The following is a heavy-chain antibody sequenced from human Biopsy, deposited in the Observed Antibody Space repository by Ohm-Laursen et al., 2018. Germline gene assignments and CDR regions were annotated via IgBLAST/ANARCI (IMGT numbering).Heavy chain of an antibody. CDR2: ISYDGSNK. CDR3: AKDLVVRGVGDHGMDV. V-gene: IGHV3-30*18. Sequence: SLRLSCAASGFTFSRFGMHWVRQAPGKGLESVAVISYDGSNKYEADSVKGRFTISRDNSKNTMSLQMNSLRTEDTAVYYCAKDLVVRGVGDHGMDVWGQGTTVTVSS. D-gene: IGHD3-10*01. CDR1: GFTFSRFG. J-gene: IGHJ6*02.